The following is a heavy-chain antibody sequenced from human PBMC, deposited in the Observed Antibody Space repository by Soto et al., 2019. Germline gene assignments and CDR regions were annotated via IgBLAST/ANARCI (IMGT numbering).Heavy chain of an antibody. CDR2: ISAYNGNT. V-gene: IGHV1-18*01. J-gene: IGHJ5*02. CDR1: GYTFTSYG. Sequence: QVQLVQSGAEVKKPGASVKFSCKASGYTFTSYGISWVRQAPGQGLEWMGWISAYNGNTNYAQKLQGRVTMTTDTSTSTAYMELRSLRSDDTAVYYCARIRWYSSSWPGNWFDPWGHGNLVTVSS. D-gene: IGHD6-13*01. CDR3: ARIRWYSSSWPGNWFDP.